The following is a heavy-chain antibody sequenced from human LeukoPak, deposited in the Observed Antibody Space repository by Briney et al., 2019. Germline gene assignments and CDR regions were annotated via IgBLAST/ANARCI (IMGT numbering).Heavy chain of an antibody. V-gene: IGHV3-33*08. CDR2: IWYDGSNK. D-gene: IGHD3-10*01. J-gene: IGHJ4*02. CDR1: GFTSSDHY. CDR3: ASLGSNYFDY. Sequence: PGGSLRLSCVVSGFTSSDHYIDWARQAPGKGLEWVAVIWYDGSNKYYADSVKGRFTISRDNSKNTLYLQMNSLRVEDTAVYYCASLGSNYFDYWGQGTLVTVSS.